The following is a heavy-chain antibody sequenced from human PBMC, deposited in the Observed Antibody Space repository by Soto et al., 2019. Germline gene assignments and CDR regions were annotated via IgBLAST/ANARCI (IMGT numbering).Heavy chain of an antibody. CDR1: GFTFSSYA. CDR3: AKSDETDYVYYKIYYYYYGMDV. V-gene: IGHV3-23*01. J-gene: IGHJ6*02. CDR2: ISGSGGST. D-gene: IGHD2-8*01. Sequence: GGSLILSCAASGFTFSSYAMSWVRQARGKGLEWVSAISGSGGSTYYADSVKGRFTISRDNSKNTLYLQMNSLRAEDTAVYYCAKSDETDYVYYKIYYYYYGMDVWGQGTTV.